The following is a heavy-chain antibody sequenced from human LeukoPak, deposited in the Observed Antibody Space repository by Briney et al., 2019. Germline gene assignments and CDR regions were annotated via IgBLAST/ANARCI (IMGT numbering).Heavy chain of an antibody. Sequence: GGSLRLSCAASGFTFSSYAMSWVRQAPGKGLEWVSAISGSGGSTYYADSVKGRFTIFRDNSKNTLYVQMNSLRAEDTAVYYCAKVGNYYDSSGNLYYFDYWGQGTLVTVSS. CDR3: AKVGNYYDSSGNLYYFDY. CDR1: GFTFSSYA. D-gene: IGHD3-22*01. V-gene: IGHV3-23*01. CDR2: ISGSGGST. J-gene: IGHJ4*02.